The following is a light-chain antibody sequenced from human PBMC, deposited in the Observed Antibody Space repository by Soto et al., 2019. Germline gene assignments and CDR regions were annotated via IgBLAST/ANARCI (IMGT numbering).Light chain of an antibody. CDR1: QSLLHSNGYNY. Sequence: DIVMTQSPLSLPVTPGEPASISCRSSQSLLHSNGYNYLDWYLQKPGQSPQLLIYLGSNRASGVPDRFCGSGSGTDFTLKISRVEAEDVWVYYCMQALQTPLTFGGGTKVEIK. CDR3: MQALQTPLT. CDR2: LGS. J-gene: IGKJ4*01. V-gene: IGKV2-28*01.